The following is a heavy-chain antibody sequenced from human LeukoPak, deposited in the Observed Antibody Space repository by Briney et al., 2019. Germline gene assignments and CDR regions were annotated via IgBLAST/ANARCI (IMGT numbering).Heavy chain of an antibody. Sequence: SETLSLTCTVSGGSIRSYFWSWIRQPPGKGLEWIGYIYYSGSTNYNPSLKSRVTISVDTSKNQFSLKLSSVTAADTAVYYCARAEYYYDSSGYYYHWGQGTLVTVSS. D-gene: IGHD3-22*01. J-gene: IGHJ5*02. CDR3: ARAEYYYDSSGYYYH. CDR2: IYYSGST. V-gene: IGHV4-59*01. CDR1: GGSIRSYF.